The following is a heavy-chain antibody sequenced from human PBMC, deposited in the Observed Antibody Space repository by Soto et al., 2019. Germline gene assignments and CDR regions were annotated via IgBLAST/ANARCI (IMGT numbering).Heavy chain of an antibody. V-gene: IGHV1-3*01. J-gene: IGHJ4*02. CDR2: INGDNGDT. CDR3: ARGYCSSTSCQYYLDF. Sequence: ASVEVSCKXSGYTFTGYAIHWVRQATGQRLEWMGWINGDNGDTKYAQKFQGRVTITRDTSATTAYMELTSLGSEDTALYQCARGYCSSTSCQYYLDFWGQGTPVTSPQ. D-gene: IGHD2-2*01. CDR1: GYTFTGYA.